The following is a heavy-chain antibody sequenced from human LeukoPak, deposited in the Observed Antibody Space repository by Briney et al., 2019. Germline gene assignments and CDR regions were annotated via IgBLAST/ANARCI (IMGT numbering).Heavy chain of an antibody. J-gene: IGHJ6*02. D-gene: IGHD6-6*01. CDR2: INHSGST. CDR3: ARWSSSSSWATYYYYGMDV. CDR1: GGSFSGYY. V-gene: IGHV4-34*01. Sequence: PSETLSLTCAVYGGSFSGYYWSWIRQPPGKGLEWIGEINHSGSTNYNPSLKSRVTISVDTSKNQFSLKLSSVTAADTAVYYCARWSSSSSWATYYYYGMDVWGQGTTATVSS.